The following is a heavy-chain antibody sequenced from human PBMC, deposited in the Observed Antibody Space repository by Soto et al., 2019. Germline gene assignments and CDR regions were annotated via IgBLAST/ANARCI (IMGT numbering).Heavy chain of an antibody. CDR1: GFTFSSYA. D-gene: IGHD3-3*01. J-gene: IGHJ6*01. Sequence: GSLRISCASSGFTFSSYAMVGVRQSPGKGLEWVSAISGSGGSTYYADSVKGRFTISRDNSKDTLYLQMNSLRAEDTAVYYCAKGRYDFWSGYFYGMDVWGQGTTVTVSS. V-gene: IGHV3-23*01. CDR2: ISGSGGST. CDR3: AKGRYDFWSGYFYGMDV.